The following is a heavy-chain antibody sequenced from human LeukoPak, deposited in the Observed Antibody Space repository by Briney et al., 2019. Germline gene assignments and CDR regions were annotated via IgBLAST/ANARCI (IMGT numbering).Heavy chain of an antibody. V-gene: IGHV3-11*05. CDR3: VRDISGYYFDY. CDR2: TSGSSIYT. CDR1: GFTFSDYH. D-gene: IGHD3-22*01. J-gene: IGHJ4*02. Sequence: KSGGSLRLSCAASGFTFSDYHMTWIRQAPGKGLEWVSYTSGSSIYTRYADSVKGRFAISRDNAKNSLYLQMNSLRAEDTALYYCVRDISGYYFDYWGQGTLVTVSS.